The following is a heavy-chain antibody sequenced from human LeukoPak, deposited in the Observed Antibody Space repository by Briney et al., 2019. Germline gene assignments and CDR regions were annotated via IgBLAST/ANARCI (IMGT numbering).Heavy chain of an antibody. Sequence: GGSLRLSCAASGFTFRSYAMSWVRQAPGKGLEWVSSISGSGGSTYYADSVKGRFTISRDNAKNSLYLQMNSLRAEDTALYYCAKDIRGQLVLAFDIWGQGTMVTVSS. D-gene: IGHD6-13*01. V-gene: IGHV3-23*01. CDR2: ISGSGGST. J-gene: IGHJ3*02. CDR1: GFTFRSYA. CDR3: AKDIRGQLVLAFDI.